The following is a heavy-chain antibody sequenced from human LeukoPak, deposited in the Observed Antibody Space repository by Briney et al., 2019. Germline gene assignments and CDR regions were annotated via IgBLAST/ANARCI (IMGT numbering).Heavy chain of an antibody. D-gene: IGHD2-15*01. CDR2: ISGSGGTT. CDR1: GFTFSSYA. V-gene: IGHV3-23*01. CDR3: AKDAGYCSGGSCYLYYFDY. J-gene: IGHJ4*02. Sequence: PGGSLRLSCAASGFTFSSYAMSWVRQAPGKGLEWVSAISGSGGTTYYAGSVKGRFTISRDNSKNTMYLQMNSLRAEDTAVYYCAKDAGYCSGGSCYLYYFDYWGQGTLVTVSS.